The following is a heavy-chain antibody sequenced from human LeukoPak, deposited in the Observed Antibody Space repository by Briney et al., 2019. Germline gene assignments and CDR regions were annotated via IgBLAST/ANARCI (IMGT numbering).Heavy chain of an antibody. D-gene: IGHD3-22*01. Sequence: ASVKVSCKASGGTFSSYAISWVRQAPGQGLEWMGGIIPIFGTANYAQKFQGRVTITADESTSTAYVELSSLRSEDTAVYYCARLPSGYYYADFDYWGQGTLVTVSS. CDR3: ARLPSGYYYADFDY. V-gene: IGHV1-69*13. J-gene: IGHJ4*02. CDR1: GGTFSSYA. CDR2: IIPIFGTA.